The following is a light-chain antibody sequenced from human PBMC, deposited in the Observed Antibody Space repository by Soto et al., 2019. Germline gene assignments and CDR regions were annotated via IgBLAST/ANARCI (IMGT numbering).Light chain of an antibody. CDR1: QSVGSN. Sequence: EIVMTQSPATLSVSPGERATLSCRASQSVGSNLAWYQQKPGQAPRLLIDGASSRATGIPAKFSGSGSGTEFTLSISSLQSEDFAVYYCQQYNKWPLTFGQGNNLEI. V-gene: IGKV3-15*01. J-gene: IGKJ2*01. CDR2: GAS. CDR3: QQYNKWPLT.